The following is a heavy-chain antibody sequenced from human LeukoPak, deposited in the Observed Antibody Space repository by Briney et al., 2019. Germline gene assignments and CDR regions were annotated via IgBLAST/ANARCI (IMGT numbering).Heavy chain of an antibody. D-gene: IGHD2-21*02. CDR2: ISADGSDK. V-gene: IGHV3-30-3*01. J-gene: IGHJ3*02. Sequence: GGSLRLSCAASGFTFSYYAMHWVRQAPGKGLEWVAFISADGSDKYYADSMKGRFTISRDNSKNTLYLQMTSLRGEDTAMYYCAREGTARDAFDIWGEGTMVTVSS. CDR1: GFTFSYYA. CDR3: AREGTARDAFDI.